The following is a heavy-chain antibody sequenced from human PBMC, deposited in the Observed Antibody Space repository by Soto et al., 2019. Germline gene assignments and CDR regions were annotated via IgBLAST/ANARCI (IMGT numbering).Heavy chain of an antibody. J-gene: IGHJ4*02. CDR2: INPSGGNT. D-gene: IGHD3-9*01. CDR1: GYTFTGYY. Sequence: ASVKVSCKASGYTFTGYYMHWVRQAPGQGLEYMGIINPSGGNTNYAQKFQGRVIMTSGTSASTVYMELSSLRSEDTAFYYCARGLTAGDYWGQGTLVTVSS. CDR3: ARGLTAGDY. V-gene: IGHV1-46*01.